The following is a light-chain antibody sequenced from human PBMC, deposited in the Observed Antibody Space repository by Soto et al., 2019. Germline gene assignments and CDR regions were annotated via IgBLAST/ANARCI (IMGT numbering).Light chain of an antibody. Sequence: DIPMTQSPSSLSASVGDRVTITCRPSQAFTTYLNWYQHKPGKAPELLIFDVSILETVVPSRFSGGASGTDFTLTTRGLQPEDVATYYCQQYGTLPHTFGQGTRLEIK. CDR2: DVS. J-gene: IGKJ5*01. CDR3: QQYGTLPHT. CDR1: QAFTTY. V-gene: IGKV1-33*01.